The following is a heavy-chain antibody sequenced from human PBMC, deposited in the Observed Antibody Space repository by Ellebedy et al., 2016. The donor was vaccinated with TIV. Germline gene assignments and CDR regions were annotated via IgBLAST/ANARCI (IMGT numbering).Heavy chain of an antibody. J-gene: IGHJ3*02. Sequence: GESLKISCAASGFTFSRYDMHWVRQPTGKGLEWVSGISTAGEPYYPGSVKGRFTVSRENAKNSLYLQMNSLRAGDTAVYYCAREGVGAALDIWGQGTMVTVSS. V-gene: IGHV3-13*05. CDR1: GFTFSRYD. CDR3: AREGVGAALDI. CDR2: ISTAGEP. D-gene: IGHD1-26*01.